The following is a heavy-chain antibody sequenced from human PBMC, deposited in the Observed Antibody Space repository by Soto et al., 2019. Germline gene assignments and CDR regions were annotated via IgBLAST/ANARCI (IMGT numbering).Heavy chain of an antibody. CDR2: INPSGGST. Sequence: ASVKGSCKASGYTFTSYGISWVRHTPGQGLESMGIINPSGGSTRYAQKFQGRVIMPTDTSTSTAYMELRSLRSDDTAVYYCVRVVGALGHWFDLWGQGTLVNVSS. CDR1: GYTFTSYG. CDR3: VRVVGALGHWFDL. D-gene: IGHD1-26*01. V-gene: IGHV1-18*01. J-gene: IGHJ5*02.